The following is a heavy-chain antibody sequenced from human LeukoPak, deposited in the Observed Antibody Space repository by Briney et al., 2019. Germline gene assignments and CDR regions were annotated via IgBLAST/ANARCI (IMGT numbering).Heavy chain of an antibody. J-gene: IGHJ4*02. D-gene: IGHD6-19*01. CDR3: ARFAVHRRITVAGQFGLDY. Sequence: GASVKVSCKASGYIFTSYNIYWVRQAPGQELEWMGIINPSGGSTNYAQKFQGRVTMTRDTSTSTVYMELSSLRSEDTAVYYCARFAVHRRITVAGQFGLDYWGQGTLVSVSS. CDR2: INPSGGST. V-gene: IGHV1-46*01. CDR1: GYIFTSYN.